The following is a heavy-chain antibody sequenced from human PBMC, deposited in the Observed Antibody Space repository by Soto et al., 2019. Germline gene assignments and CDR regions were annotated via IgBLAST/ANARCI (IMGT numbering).Heavy chain of an antibody. CDR3: ARERGEWFGDLLPHGWFYP. D-gene: IGHD3-10*01. Sequence: PSHTLSLTCAVSGGSISDYYWSWIRQPPGKGLEWIGYILYTGYTNYNPSLKSRITISIDTSRNQFSLRLSSVTAADTAVYYCARERGEWFGDLLPHGWFYPWSQGTRVTVPS. CDR1: GGSISDYY. V-gene: IGHV4-59*01. CDR2: ILYTGYT. J-gene: IGHJ5*02.